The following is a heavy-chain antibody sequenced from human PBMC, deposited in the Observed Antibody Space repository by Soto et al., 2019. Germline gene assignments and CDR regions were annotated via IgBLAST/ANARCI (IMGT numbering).Heavy chain of an antibody. CDR2: VYYSGGA. CDR3: TRDGDGRMTTTPSNYSGMEV. D-gene: IGHD2-21*02. V-gene: IGHV4-59*01. J-gene: IGHJ6*02. Sequence: ASETLSVTWSVSAGSIRGCYWILIRQPPGKGLEWIGNVYYSGGAKYNPSVKRRVSISVDTSKNQFSLNLSSVTAADTALYYCTRDGDGRMTTTPSNYSGMEVGGPGRTVT. CDR1: AGSIRGCY.